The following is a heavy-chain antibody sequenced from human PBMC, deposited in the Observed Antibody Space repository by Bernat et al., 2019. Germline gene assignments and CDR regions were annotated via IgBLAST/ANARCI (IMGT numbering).Heavy chain of an antibody. Sequence: QVQLVESGGGVVQPGRSLRLSCAASGFTFSSYGMHWVRQAPGKGLEWVAVISYDGSNKYYADSVKGRFTISRDNSKNTLYLQMNSLRAEDTALYYCAKGAYSSSWFDLFDYWGQGTLVTVSS. CDR1: GFTFSSYG. D-gene: IGHD6-13*01. J-gene: IGHJ4*02. V-gene: IGHV3-30*18. CDR2: ISYDGSNK. CDR3: AKGAYSSSWFDLFDY.